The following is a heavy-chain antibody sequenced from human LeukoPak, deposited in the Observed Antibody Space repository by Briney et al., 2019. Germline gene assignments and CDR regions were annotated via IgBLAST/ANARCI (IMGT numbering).Heavy chain of an antibody. Sequence: SVKVSCKASGGTFSSYAISWVRQAPGQGLEWMGRIIPIFGTASYAQKFQGRVTITTDESTSTAYMELSSLRSEDTAVYYCARASYGSGSYLRRDFDYWGQGTLVTVSS. J-gene: IGHJ4*02. CDR1: GGTFSSYA. V-gene: IGHV1-69*05. D-gene: IGHD3-10*01. CDR3: ARASYGSGSYLRRDFDY. CDR2: IIPIFGTA.